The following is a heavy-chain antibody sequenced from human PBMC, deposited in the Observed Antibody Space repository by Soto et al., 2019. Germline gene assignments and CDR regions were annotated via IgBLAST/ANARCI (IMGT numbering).Heavy chain of an antibody. CDR3: ARATYNNPLNYYYDMDV. Sequence: SVKVSCKASGGTFSSYTISWVRQAPGQGLEWMGRIIPILGIANYAQKFQGRVTITADKSTSTAYMELSSLRSEDTAVYYCARATYNNPLNYYYDMDVWGKGTTVTVSS. CDR2: IIPILGIA. J-gene: IGHJ6*03. CDR1: GGTFSSYT. V-gene: IGHV1-69*02. D-gene: IGHD4-4*01.